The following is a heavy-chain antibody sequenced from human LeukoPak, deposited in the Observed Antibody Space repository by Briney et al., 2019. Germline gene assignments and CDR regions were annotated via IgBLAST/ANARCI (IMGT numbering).Heavy chain of an antibody. CDR1: GFTFSSSS. CDR2: ISSTSSNI. D-gene: IGHD6-13*01. V-gene: IGHV3-21*06. CDR3: ARAQYTNTWDIFDY. J-gene: IGHJ4*02. Sequence: GGSLRLSCAASGFTFSSSSMNWVRQAPGKGLEWVSSISSTSSNIYYADSMKGRFTISRDNAKNSLYLQMNSVRAEDTAFYYCARAQYTNTWDIFDYWGQGTLVTVSP.